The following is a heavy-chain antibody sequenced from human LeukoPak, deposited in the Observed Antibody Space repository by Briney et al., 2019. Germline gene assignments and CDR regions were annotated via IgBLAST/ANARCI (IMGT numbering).Heavy chain of an antibody. CDR1: GGSISSCY. J-gene: IGHJ2*01. Sequence: PSETLSLTCTVSGGSISSCYWSWIRQPPGKGLEWIGYIYCSGSTNYNPSLKSRVTISVDTSKNQFSLKLSSVTAADTAVYYCARQWELRVWYFDLWGRGTLVTVSS. V-gene: IGHV4-59*08. CDR3: ARQWELRVWYFDL. CDR2: IYCSGST. D-gene: IGHD1-26*01.